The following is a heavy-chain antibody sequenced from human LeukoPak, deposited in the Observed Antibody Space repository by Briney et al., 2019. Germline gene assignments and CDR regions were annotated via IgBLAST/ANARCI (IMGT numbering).Heavy chain of an antibody. CDR1: GFSLSTSGMC. D-gene: IGHD6-19*01. J-gene: IGHJ5*02. CDR2: IDWDDDK. V-gene: IGHV2-70*01. Sequence: SGPTLVNPTQTLTLTCTFSGFSLSTSGMCVSWIRQPPRKALEWLALIDWDDDKYYSTSLKTRLTISKDTSKNQVVLTMTNMDPVDTATYYCARTLYSSGSWVYDPWGQGTLVTVSS. CDR3: ARTLYSSGSWVYDP.